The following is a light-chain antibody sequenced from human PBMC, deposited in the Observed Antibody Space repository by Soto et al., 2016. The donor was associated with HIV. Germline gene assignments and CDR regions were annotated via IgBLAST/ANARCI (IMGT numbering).Light chain of an antibody. J-gene: IGLJ2*01. CDR3: QAWDSSTVV. Sequence: SYELTQPPSVSVSPGQTASITCSGDKLGDKYASWYQQKPGQSPVLVIYQHTKRPSGIPERFSGSNSGNTATLTISGTRAMDEADYYCQAWDSSTVVFGGGTKLTVL. V-gene: IGLV3-1*01. CDR1: KLGDKY. CDR2: QHT.